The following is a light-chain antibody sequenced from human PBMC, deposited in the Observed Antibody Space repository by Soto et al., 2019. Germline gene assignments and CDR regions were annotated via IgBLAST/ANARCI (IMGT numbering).Light chain of an antibody. CDR2: GVS. J-gene: IGKJ3*01. Sequence: EIVLTQSPGTLSLSPGERATLSCRASQRISSSFLAWYQQRPGQAPRLLIHGVSSKAAGIPDRFSGSGSGTDFTLTINRLEPEDFALYFGQQYGSSPFTFGPGTQLEIK. CDR1: QRISSSF. V-gene: IGKV3-20*01. CDR3: QQYGSSPFT.